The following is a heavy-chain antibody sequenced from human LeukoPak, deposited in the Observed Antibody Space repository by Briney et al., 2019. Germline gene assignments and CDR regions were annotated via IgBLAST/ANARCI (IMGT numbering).Heavy chain of an antibody. V-gene: IGHV4-61*02. J-gene: IGHJ4*02. Sequence: SETLSLTCTVSGGSISNDNYYWSCIRQPAGKGLEWIGRIFSSGSTNYNPSLKSRVTISLDTSKNQFSLKLSSVTAADTAVYYCARGVPMSYWGQGTLVTVSS. D-gene: IGHD1-1*01. CDR3: ARGVPMSY. CDR1: GGSISNDNYY. CDR2: IFSSGST.